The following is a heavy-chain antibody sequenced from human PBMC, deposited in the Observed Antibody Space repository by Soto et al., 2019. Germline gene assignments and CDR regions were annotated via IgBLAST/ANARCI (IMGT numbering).Heavy chain of an antibody. V-gene: IGHV3-21*02. J-gene: IGHJ5*02. D-gene: IGHD2-8*01. Sequence: EVQLVESGGGLVKPGGSLRLSCATTGFMFSSYNMNWVRQAPGKGLEWVSSISADSRDIYYSEALRGRFIVSRDNVQKSLSLQRTNLTVEDTAVYFCARGRPPDANMYGAWFDPWGQGTLVSVSS. CDR3: ARGRPPDANMYGAWFDP. CDR2: ISADSRDI. CDR1: GFMFSSYN.